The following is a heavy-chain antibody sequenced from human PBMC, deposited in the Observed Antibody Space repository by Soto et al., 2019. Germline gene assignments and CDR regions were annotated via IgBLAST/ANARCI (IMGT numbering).Heavy chain of an antibody. J-gene: IGHJ6*02. V-gene: IGHV3-30*18. Sequence: GVSRRRSWSASALSIRSSFMKCVRRAQGKGLELVAIISYDGSNVYYADSVKGRFTISKDNSKDPLVRQMTGLRREDTAVYYCAKGAGDRPSLGMDVWGQGTTVTVS. D-gene: IGHD1-26*01. CDR2: ISYDGSNV. CDR1: ALSIRSSF. CDR3: AKGAGDRPSLGMDV.